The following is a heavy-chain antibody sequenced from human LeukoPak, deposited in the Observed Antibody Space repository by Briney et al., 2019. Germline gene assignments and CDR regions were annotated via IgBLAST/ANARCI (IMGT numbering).Heavy chain of an antibody. J-gene: IGHJ6*03. CDR3: ARGKNSSSWYYYYYYMDV. CDR1: GGSISSSSYY. D-gene: IGHD6-13*01. CDR2: IYYSGST. Sequence: SENLSLTCTVSGGSISSSSYYWSWIRQPPGKGLEWIGYIYYSGSTNYNPSLKSRVTISVDTSKNQFSLKLSSVTAADTAVYYCARGKNSSSWYYYYYYMDVWGKGTTVTVSS. V-gene: IGHV4-61*01.